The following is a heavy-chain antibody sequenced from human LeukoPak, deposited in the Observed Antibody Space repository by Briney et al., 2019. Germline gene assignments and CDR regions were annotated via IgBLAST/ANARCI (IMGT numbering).Heavy chain of an antibody. CDR2: INHSGST. D-gene: IGHD6-6*01. J-gene: IGHJ4*02. Sequence: SETLSLTCAVYGVSFSGYYWSWLRQPPGKGLEWIGEINHSGSTNYNPSLKSRVTISVDTSKNQFSLTLSSVAAADTAVYYRARGPHRIAARALCRWGQGTLVTVSS. CDR1: GVSFSGYY. V-gene: IGHV4-34*01. CDR3: ARGPHRIAARALCR.